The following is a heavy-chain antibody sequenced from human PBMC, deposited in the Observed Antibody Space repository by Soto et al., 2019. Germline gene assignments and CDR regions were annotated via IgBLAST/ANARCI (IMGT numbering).Heavy chain of an antibody. D-gene: IGHD3-22*01. CDR3: AKKVRRELSSGYYETYYYSMDV. CDR1: GFTFSSYA. V-gene: IGHV3-23*01. Sequence: PGGSLRLSCAASGFTFSSYAMSWVRQAPGKGLEWVSAISGSGGSTYYADSVKGRFTISRDNSKNTLYLQMNSLRAEDTAVYYCAKKVRRELSSGYYETYYYSMDVWGQGTTVTVSS. CDR2: ISGSGGST. J-gene: IGHJ6*02.